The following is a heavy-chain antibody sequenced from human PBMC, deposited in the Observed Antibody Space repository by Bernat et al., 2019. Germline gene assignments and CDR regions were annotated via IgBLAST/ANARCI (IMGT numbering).Heavy chain of an antibody. Sequence: QVQLVESGGGVVQPGRSLRLSCAASGFTFSSYGMHWVRQAPGKGREWVAVISYDGSNKYYADSVKGRFTISRDNSKNTRYLQMNSLRAEDTAVYYCAKDGREMATIFFFDYWGQGTLVTVSS. D-gene: IGHD5-24*01. J-gene: IGHJ4*02. CDR2: ISYDGSNK. CDR3: AKDGREMATIFFFDY. CDR1: GFTFSSYG. V-gene: IGHV3-30*18.